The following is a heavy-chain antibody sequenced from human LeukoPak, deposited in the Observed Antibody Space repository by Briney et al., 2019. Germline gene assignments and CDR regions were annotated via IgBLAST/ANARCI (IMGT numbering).Heavy chain of an antibody. J-gene: IGHJ6*02. CDR1: GGSISSYY. CDR3: ARYPPIVAERRYYYYGMDV. V-gene: IGHV4-59*08. D-gene: IGHD5-12*01. Sequence: SETLSLTCTVSGGSISSYYWSWIRQPPGKGLEWIGYIYYSGSTNYNPSLKSRVTLSVDTSKNQFSLKLSSVTAADTVVYYCARYPPIVAERRYYYYGMDVWGQGTTVTVSS. CDR2: IYYSGST.